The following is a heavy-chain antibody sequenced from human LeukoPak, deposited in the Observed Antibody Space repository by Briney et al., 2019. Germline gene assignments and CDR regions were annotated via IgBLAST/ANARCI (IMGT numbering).Heavy chain of an antibody. CDR1: GFTFSSYA. CDR2: ISYDGSNK. V-gene: IGHV3-30-3*01. J-gene: IGHJ4*02. Sequence: PGGSLRLPCAASGFTFSSYAMHWVRQAPGKGLEWVAVISYDGSNKYYADSVKGRFTISRDNSKNTLYLQMNSLRAEDTAVYYCAREGPYDYVWGSYRYTSHFDYWGQGTLVTVSS. D-gene: IGHD3-16*02. CDR3: AREGPYDYVWGSYRYTSHFDY.